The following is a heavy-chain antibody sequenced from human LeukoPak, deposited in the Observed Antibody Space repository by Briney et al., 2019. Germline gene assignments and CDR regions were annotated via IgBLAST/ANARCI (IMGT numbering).Heavy chain of an antibody. CDR1: GFTFSSYA. J-gene: IGHJ4*02. CDR2: ISGSGGST. Sequence: GGSLRLSCAASGFTFSSYAMSWVRQAPGKGLEWVSAISGSGGSTYYADSVKGRFTISRDNSKNTLYPQMNSLRAEDTAVYYCAKRSGASIVVVVAATFDYWGQGTLVTVSS. D-gene: IGHD2-15*01. CDR3: AKRSGASIVVVVAATFDY. V-gene: IGHV3-23*01.